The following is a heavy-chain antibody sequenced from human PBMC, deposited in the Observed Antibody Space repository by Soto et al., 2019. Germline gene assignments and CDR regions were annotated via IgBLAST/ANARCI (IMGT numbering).Heavy chain of an antibody. CDR3: ARVTWEGGDYGYYYYGMDV. V-gene: IGHV3-21*01. CDR1: GFTFSSYS. CDR2: ISSSSSYI. Sequence: SGGSLRLSCAASGFTFSSYSMNWVRQAPGKGLEWVSSISSSSSYIYYADSVKGRFTISRDNAKNSLYLQMNSLRAEDTAVYYCARVTWEGGDYGYYYYGMDVWGQGTTVTVSS. J-gene: IGHJ6*02. D-gene: IGHD4-17*01.